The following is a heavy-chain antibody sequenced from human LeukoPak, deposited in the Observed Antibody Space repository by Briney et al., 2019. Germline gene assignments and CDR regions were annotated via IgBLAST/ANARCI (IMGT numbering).Heavy chain of an antibody. CDR2: INSRANNHAA. D-gene: IGHD1-26*01. V-gene: IGHV3-73*01. CDR1: GFTFSECA. J-gene: IGHJ4*02. Sequence: WGSLELPCGGSGFTFSECAIHWVRQASGKGLEWVASINSRANNHAATYAASVRGRFTISRDDSKSTAYLQLNSLKTEDTAVYFCTRDGGSYSHLDYWGPGTLVTDSS. CDR3: TRDGGSYSHLDY.